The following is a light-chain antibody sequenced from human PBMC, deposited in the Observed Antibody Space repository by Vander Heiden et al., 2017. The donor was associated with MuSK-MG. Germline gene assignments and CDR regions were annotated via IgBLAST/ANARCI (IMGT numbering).Light chain of an antibody. V-gene: IGKV3-20*01. CDR1: GSVSNNG. Sequence: VSPHSPGPPSSSPGGGAILSWGSSGSVSNNGLAWYQQKPGQAPRLLIYAASSRPTGIPDRFSGSGSGTDFTLTISSLEPEDFAMYYCQQYRNSPWTFGQGTKVDI. J-gene: IGKJ1*01. CDR2: AAS. CDR3: QQYRNSPWT.